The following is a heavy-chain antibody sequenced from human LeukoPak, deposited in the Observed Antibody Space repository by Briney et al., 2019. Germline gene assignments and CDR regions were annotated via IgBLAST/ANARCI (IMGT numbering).Heavy chain of an antibody. CDR3: TRNSGWYGLS. J-gene: IGHJ1*01. CDR2: ISSNGGST. D-gene: IGHD6-19*01. V-gene: IGHV3-64*01. CDR1: GFTFSSYA. Sequence: GGSLRLSCAASGFTFSSYAMHWVRQAPGKGLEYVSAISSNGGSTYYANSVKGRFTISRDNSNNTLFLHLNSLRGEDTAVYYCTRNSGWYGLSWGQGTLVTVSS.